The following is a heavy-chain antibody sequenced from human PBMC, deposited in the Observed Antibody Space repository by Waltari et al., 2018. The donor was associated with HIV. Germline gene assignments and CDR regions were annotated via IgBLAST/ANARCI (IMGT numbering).Heavy chain of an antibody. V-gene: IGHV1-3*01. D-gene: IGHD6-13*01. CDR3: ARSRIAAGFFDY. Sequence: QVQLVQSGAEGKKPGASVKVSCKASGYTFNSYAMYVVGQAPGQRLEWMGWINAGNGNTKYSQKFQGRVTITRDTSASTAYMELSSLRSEDTAVYYCARSRIAAGFFDYWGQGTLVTVSS. CDR2: INAGNGNT. J-gene: IGHJ4*02. CDR1: GYTFNSYA.